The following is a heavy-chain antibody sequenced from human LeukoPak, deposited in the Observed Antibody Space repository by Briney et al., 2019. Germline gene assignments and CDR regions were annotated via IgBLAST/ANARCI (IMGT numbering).Heavy chain of an antibody. CDR1: GFTFSSYS. CDR3: ARDSTSGYYFHYYGMDV. V-gene: IGHV3-48*04. D-gene: IGHD3-22*01. Sequence: GGSLRLSCAASGFTFSSYSMNWIRQAPGKGLEWVSYISSSGSTIYYADSVKGRFTISRDNAKNSLYLQMNSLRAEDTAVYYCARDSTSGYYFHYYGMDVWGQGTTVTVSS. CDR2: ISSSGSTI. J-gene: IGHJ6*02.